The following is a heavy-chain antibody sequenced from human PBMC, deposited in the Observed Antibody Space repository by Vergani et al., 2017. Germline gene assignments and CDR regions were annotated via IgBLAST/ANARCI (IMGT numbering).Heavy chain of an antibody. CDR3: ARSDGANWNDAPAYYYYYGMDV. D-gene: IGHD1-1*01. J-gene: IGHJ6*02. CDR1: GYTFTSYA. V-gene: IGHV7-4-1*02. Sequence: QVQLVQSGSELKKPGASVKVSCKASGYTFTSYAMNWVRQAPGQGLEWMGWINTNTGNPTSAQGFTGRFVFSLDPSVSTAYLQISSLKAEDTAVYYCARSDGANWNDAPAYYYYYGMDVWGQGTTVTVSS. CDR2: INTNTGNP.